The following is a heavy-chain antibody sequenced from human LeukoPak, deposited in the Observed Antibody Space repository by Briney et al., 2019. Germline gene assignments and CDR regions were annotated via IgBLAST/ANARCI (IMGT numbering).Heavy chain of an antibody. V-gene: IGHV3-21*01. CDR3: ARDNTGSVRGVIISGSMDV. D-gene: IGHD3-10*01. CDR2: ISSSSSYI. CDR1: GFTFSSYS. Sequence: KPGGSLRLSCAASGFTFSSYSMNWVRQAPGKGLEWVSSISSSSSYIYYADSVKGRFTISRDNAKNSLYLQMNSLRAEDTAVYYCARDNTGSVRGVIISGSMDVWGQGTSVTVSS. J-gene: IGHJ6*02.